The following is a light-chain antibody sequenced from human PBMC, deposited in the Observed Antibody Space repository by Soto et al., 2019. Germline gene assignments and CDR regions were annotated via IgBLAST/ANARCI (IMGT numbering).Light chain of an antibody. Sequence: QSALTQPASVSGSPGQSITISCTGTSSDVGGYNYVSWYQQHPGKAPKLMIYDVSNRPSGVSNRFSGSKSGNTASLTIAGLHAEDEADYYFSSYTSSNIVVFGGGTKLTVL. CDR3: SSYTSSNIVV. CDR2: DVS. J-gene: IGLJ2*01. CDR1: SSDVGGYNY. V-gene: IGLV2-14*01.